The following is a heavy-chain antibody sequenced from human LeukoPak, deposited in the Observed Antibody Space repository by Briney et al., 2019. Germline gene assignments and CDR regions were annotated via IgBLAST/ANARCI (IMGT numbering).Heavy chain of an antibody. CDR1: GFTFDDYG. D-gene: IGHD2-2*01. Sequence: GGSLRLSCAASGFTFDDYGMSWVRQAPGKGLEWVSGINWNGGSTGYADSVKGRFTISRDNAKNSLYLQMNSLRAEDTALYYCARDPWGYCSSTSCSFDPWGQGTLVTVSS. CDR2: INWNGGST. V-gene: IGHV3-20*04. CDR3: ARDPWGYCSSTSCSFDP. J-gene: IGHJ5*02.